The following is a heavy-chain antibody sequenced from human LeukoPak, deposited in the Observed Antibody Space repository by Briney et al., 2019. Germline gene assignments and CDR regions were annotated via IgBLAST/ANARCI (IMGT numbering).Heavy chain of an antibody. CDR1: GFTFSSYW. V-gene: IGHV3-74*01. CDR2: INPDGSST. D-gene: IGHD2-2*01. J-gene: IGHJ3*01. CDR3: AKDDGVYCSSTSCWDDAFDV. Sequence: GGSLRLSCAASGFTFSSYWMHWVRQTPGKGLVWVSRINPDGSSTNYADSVKGRFTISRDNSKNTLYLQMNSLRAEDTAVYYCAKDDGVYCSSTSCWDDAFDVWGRGTMVTVSS.